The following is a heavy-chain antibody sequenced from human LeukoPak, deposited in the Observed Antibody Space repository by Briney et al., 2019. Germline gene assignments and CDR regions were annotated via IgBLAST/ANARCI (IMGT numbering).Heavy chain of an antibody. CDR3: ARGGLYYYDSSGYYRERRAFDI. Sequence: LSLTCTVSGVSISSSNSYWGWIRQAPGKGLEWVSYISSSGTTIYYADSVKGLLTMSRDNAKNSLYLQMNSLRAEDTAVYYCARGGLYYYDSSGYYRERRAFDIWGQGTMVTVSS. V-gene: IGHV3-11*04. D-gene: IGHD3-22*01. J-gene: IGHJ3*02. CDR2: ISSSGTTI. CDR1: GVSISSSNSY.